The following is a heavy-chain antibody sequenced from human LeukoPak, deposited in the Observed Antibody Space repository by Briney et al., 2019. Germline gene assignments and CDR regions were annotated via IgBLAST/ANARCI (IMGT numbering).Heavy chain of an antibody. D-gene: IGHD3-3*01. CDR2: IYYSGST. CDR3: ARDKSGSNAFDI. V-gene: IGHV4-39*07. J-gene: IGHJ3*02. Sequence: SETLSLTCTVSGGSISSSSYYWGWIRQPPGKGLEWIGSIYYSGSTYYNPSLKSRVTISVDTSKNQFSLKLSSVTAADTAVYYCARDKSGSNAFDIWGQGTMVTVSS. CDR1: GGSISSSSYY.